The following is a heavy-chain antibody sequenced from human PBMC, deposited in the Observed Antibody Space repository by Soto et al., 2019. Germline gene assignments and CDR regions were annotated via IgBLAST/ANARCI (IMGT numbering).Heavy chain of an antibody. Sequence: EVQLLESGGGLVQPGGSLRLSCAASGFTLSNHAMSWVRQAPGQGLQWVSTISHGGGSTFYADSVKGRFTISRDNSKNTLSLQMNSLRAEDSVLYYCTRDLAVGLHDYWGQGSRVTVSS. V-gene: IGHV3-23*01. CDR3: TRDLAVGLHDY. CDR2: ISHGGGST. J-gene: IGHJ4*02. CDR1: GFTLSNHA. D-gene: IGHD1-26*01.